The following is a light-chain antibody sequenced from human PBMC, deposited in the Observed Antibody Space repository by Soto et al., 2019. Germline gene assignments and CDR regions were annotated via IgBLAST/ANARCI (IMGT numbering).Light chain of an antibody. J-gene: IGLJ1*01. CDR2: EDS. Sequence: QSVLTQPASVSGSPGQSITISCTGTTSDIGTYSYVSWYQQHAGKAPKLIIYEDSHRPSGVSNRFSGSKSGSTASLTISGLQDEDEAHYYCSSYTSSNTLEVFGFGTKVTVL. CDR1: TSDIGTYSY. V-gene: IGLV2-14*01. CDR3: SSYTSSNTLEV.